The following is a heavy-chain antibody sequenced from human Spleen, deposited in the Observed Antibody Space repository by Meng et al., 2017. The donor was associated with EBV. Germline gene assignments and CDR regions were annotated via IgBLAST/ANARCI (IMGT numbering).Heavy chain of an antibody. CDR2: LIPMFGEP. CDR3: ASESGRGYTPDY. Sequence: QGQLGQAGAEVKKPGSSVKVSCKTSGGTFNTYAISWVRQAPGQGLEWMGGLIPMFGEPNYAQKFEARVTITADESTRTHYMEMSSLTSEDTAVYYCASESGRGYTPDYWGQGTLVTVSS. CDR1: GGTFNTYA. J-gene: IGHJ4*02. V-gene: IGHV1-69*01. D-gene: IGHD3-10*01.